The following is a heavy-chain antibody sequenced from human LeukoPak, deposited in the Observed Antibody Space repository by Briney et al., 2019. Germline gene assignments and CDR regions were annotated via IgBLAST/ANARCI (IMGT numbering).Heavy chain of an antibody. CDR2: ISGSGGST. J-gene: IGHJ3*02. CDR3: TTATSRLLYSSRWDDAFDI. CDR1: GFTFSSYA. Sequence: GSSLRLSCAASGFTFSSYAMSWVRQAPGKGLEWVSAISGSGGSTYYADSVKGRFTISRDNSKNTLYLQMNSLRAEDTAVYYCTTATSRLLYSSRWDDAFDIWGQGTMVTVSS. D-gene: IGHD6-13*01. V-gene: IGHV3-23*01.